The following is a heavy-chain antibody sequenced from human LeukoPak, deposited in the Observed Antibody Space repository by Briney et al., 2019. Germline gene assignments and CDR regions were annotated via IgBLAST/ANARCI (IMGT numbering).Heavy chain of an antibody. CDR3: ARDGLWRIAARPCWFDP. J-gene: IGHJ5*02. V-gene: IGHV1-18*01. CDR2: ISAYNGNT. D-gene: IGHD6-6*01. Sequence: ASVKVSCKASGYTFTSYGISWVRQAPGQGLEWMGWISAYNGNTNYAQKLQGRVTMTTDTSTSTAYMELRSLRSDDTAVYYCARDGLWRIAARPCWFDPWGQGTLVTVSS. CDR1: GYTFTSYG.